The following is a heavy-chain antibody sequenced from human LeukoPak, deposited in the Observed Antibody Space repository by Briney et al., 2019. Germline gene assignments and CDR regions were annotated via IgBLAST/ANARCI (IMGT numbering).Heavy chain of an antibody. CDR2: GSDVGGT. CDR3: AQNGQSGFSFDP. J-gene: IGHJ5*02. D-gene: IGHD2-8*01. CDR1: GASLNGHY. V-gene: IGHV4-34*01. Sequence: SETLSLTCAVYGASLNGHYWSWIRQPPGKGLEWIGEGSDVGGTKYNPSLKSRVAISADTSKNQFSLKLSSVTAADTAVYYCAQNGQSGFSFDPWGQGTLVTVSS.